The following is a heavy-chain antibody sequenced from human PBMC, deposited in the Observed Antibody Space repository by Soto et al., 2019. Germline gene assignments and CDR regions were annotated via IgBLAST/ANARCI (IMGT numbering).Heavy chain of an antibody. D-gene: IGHD2-15*01. J-gene: IGHJ4*02. Sequence: QVQLVESGGGVVQPGRSLRLSCAASGFTFSSYGMHWVRQAPGKGLEWVAVIWYDGSNKYYADSVKGRFTISRDNSKNTLYLQMNSLRAEDTAVYYCARSEVGDNYFFDYWGQGTLVTVSS. CDR3: ARSEVGDNYFFDY. CDR1: GFTFSSYG. V-gene: IGHV3-33*01. CDR2: IWYDGSNK.